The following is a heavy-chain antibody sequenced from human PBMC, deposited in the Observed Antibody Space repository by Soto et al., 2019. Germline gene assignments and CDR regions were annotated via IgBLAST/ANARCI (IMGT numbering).Heavy chain of an antibody. CDR2: ISSSSSYI. D-gene: IGHD1-1*01. CDR3: ATHNFDP. J-gene: IGHJ5*02. CDR1: GFTLSIYS. V-gene: IGHV3-21*01. Sequence: RRLSCAASGFTLSIYSMNWVRQAPVKGLEWVSSISSSSSYIYYADSVKGRFTISRDNAKNSLYLQMNSLRAEDTAVYYCATHNFDPWGKGNLVTVDS.